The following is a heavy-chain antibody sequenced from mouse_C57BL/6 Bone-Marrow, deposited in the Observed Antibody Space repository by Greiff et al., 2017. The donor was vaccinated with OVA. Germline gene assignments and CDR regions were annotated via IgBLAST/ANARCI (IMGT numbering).Heavy chain of an antibody. CDR2: IRNKANGYTT. CDR3: ARYRPDYYGSSQYYFDY. J-gene: IGHJ2*01. Sequence: EVKLVESGGGLVQPGGSLSLSCAASGFTFTDYYMSWVRQPPGKALEWLGFIRNKANGYTTEYSASVKGRFTISRDNSQSILYLQMNALRAEDSATYYCARYRPDYYGSSQYYFDYWGQGTTLTVSS. CDR1: GFTFTDYY. D-gene: IGHD1-1*01. V-gene: IGHV7-3*01.